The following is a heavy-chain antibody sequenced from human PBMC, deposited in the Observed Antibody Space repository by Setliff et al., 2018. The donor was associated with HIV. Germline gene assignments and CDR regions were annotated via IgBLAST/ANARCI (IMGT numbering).Heavy chain of an antibody. CDR2: VYYAGNT. CDR3: ARMDLYYGSGSYRCDWFDP. D-gene: IGHD3-10*01. CDR1: GGSLSGSSYY. V-gene: IGHV4-39*01. Sequence: LSLTCAVSGGSLSGSSYYWGWIRQPPGKGLEWIGRVYYAGNTNYNPSLESRLTLSVDTSKNQFSLNLTTVTAADTAVYYCARMDLYYGSGSYRCDWFDPWGQGTRVTVSS. J-gene: IGHJ5*02.